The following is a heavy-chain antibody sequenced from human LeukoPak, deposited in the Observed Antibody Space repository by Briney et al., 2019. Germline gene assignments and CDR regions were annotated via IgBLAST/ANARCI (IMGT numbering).Heavy chain of an antibody. J-gene: IGHJ4*02. V-gene: IGHV1-58*02. CDR1: GFIFTISA. CDR2: IVVDRCNT. CDR3: AADRTAMVEL. Sequence: SVKVSCKASGFIFTISAMQWVRQARGQRLEWIGWIVVDRCNTNYAQKFQERVTITRDMSTSTGYMELSSLRCEDTGEYYCAADRTAMVELWGEGTLVTVS. D-gene: IGHD5-18*01.